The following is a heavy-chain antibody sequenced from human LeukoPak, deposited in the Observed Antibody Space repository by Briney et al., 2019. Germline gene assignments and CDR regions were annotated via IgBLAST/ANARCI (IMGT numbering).Heavy chain of an antibody. Sequence: ASVKVSCKASGYTFTSYAMHWVRQAPGQRLEWMGWINAGNGNTKYSQEFQGRVTITRDTSASTAYMELSSLRSEDMAVYFCARSGGNYYDSSGPRFDYWGQGTLVTVSS. D-gene: IGHD3-22*01. CDR1: GYTFTSYA. CDR3: ARSGGNYYDSSGPRFDY. J-gene: IGHJ4*02. CDR2: INAGNGNT. V-gene: IGHV1-3*03.